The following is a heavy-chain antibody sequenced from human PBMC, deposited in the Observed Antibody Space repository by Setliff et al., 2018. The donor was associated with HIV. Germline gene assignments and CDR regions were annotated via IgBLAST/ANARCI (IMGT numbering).Heavy chain of an antibody. CDR3: ARGPGEFLAY. CDR2: INTDNGNT. J-gene: IGHJ4*02. Sequence: ASVKVSCKASGYTFTDYAIHWVRQAPGQRLEWMGWINTDNGNTKYSQNFQGRVTVTRDTSASTAYMGLSSLRSEDTAVYYCARGPGEFLAYWGQGTLVTVSS. CDR1: GYTFTDYA. V-gene: IGHV1-3*04. D-gene: IGHD3-10*01.